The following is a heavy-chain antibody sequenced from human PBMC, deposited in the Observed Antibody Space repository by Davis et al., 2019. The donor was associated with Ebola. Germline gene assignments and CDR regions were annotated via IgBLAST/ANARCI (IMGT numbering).Heavy chain of an antibody. J-gene: IGHJ3*01. CDR1: GNSVSLNSAG. CDR3: ARGFFRHGFDV. CDR2: TYYDSKWNN. V-gene: IGHV6-1*01. Sequence: PSETLSLTCGISGNSVSLNSAGWNWIRQSPSRGLEWLGRTYYDSKWNNDYALSVKSRITINPDTSKNQFSLQLNSVTPEDTAVYYCARGFFRHGFDVWGQGTMITVSS. D-gene: IGHD3-3*01.